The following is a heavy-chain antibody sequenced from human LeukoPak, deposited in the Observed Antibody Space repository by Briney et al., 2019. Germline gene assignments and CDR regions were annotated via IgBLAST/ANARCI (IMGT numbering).Heavy chain of an antibody. J-gene: IGHJ5*02. D-gene: IGHD3-22*01. V-gene: IGHV1-2*02. CDR3: ARDGFLWGSGYSNWFDP. CDR2: INPNSGGT. CDR1: GYTFTGYY. Sequence: ASVKVSCKASGYTFTGYYMHWVRQAPGQGLEWMGWINPNSGGTNYAQKFRGRVTMTRDTSISTAYMELSRLRSDDTAVYYCARDGFLWGSGYSNWFDPWGQGTLVAVSS.